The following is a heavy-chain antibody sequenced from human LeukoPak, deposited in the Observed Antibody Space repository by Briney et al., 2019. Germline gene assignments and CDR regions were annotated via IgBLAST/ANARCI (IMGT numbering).Heavy chain of an antibody. J-gene: IGHJ4*02. CDR3: AKDSGTTNYYDSSGTFDY. D-gene: IGHD3-22*01. Sequence: GGSLRLSCAASGFTFSSYAMSWVRQAPGRGLEWVSAISGSGGSTYYADSVKGRFTISRDNSKNTLYLQMNSLRAEDTAVYYCAKDSGTTNYYDSSGTFDYWGQGTLVTVSS. CDR2: ISGSGGST. CDR1: GFTFSSYA. V-gene: IGHV3-23*01.